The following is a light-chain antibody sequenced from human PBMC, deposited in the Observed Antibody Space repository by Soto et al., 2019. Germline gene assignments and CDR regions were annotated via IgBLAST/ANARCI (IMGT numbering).Light chain of an antibody. CDR1: SSNIGAGYD. Sequence: QSVLTQPPSVSGAPGPRVTISCTGSSSNIGAGYDVHWYQQLPGTAPKLLRYGNSNRPSGVPDRFSGSKSGTSASLAITGLQAEDEADYYCQSYDSSLSGHVVFGGGTKLTVL. CDR3: QSYDSSLSGHVV. CDR2: GNS. J-gene: IGLJ2*01. V-gene: IGLV1-40*01.